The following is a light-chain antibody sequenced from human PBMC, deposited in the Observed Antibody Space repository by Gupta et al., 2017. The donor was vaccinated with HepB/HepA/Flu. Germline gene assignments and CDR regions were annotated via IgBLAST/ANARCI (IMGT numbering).Light chain of an antibody. CDR2: GKN. Sequence: SSELTQDPAVSVALGQTVRITCQGDSVRRFYASWYQQKPGQAPILVIYGKNNRPSGIPDRFSGSNSGNIASLTIXAXQAEDEXDYYCNSRDSSGNHVVFGGGTKLTVL. CDR1: SVRRFY. J-gene: IGLJ2*01. V-gene: IGLV3-19*01. CDR3: NSRDSSGNHVV.